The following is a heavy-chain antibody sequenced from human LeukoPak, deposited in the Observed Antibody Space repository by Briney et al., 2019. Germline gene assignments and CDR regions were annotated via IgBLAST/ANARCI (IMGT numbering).Heavy chain of an antibody. V-gene: IGHV4-34*01. CDR1: GGSFSGYY. CDR3: ARVVAAAGKFDY. Sequence: SETLSLTCAVYGGSFSGYYWSWIRQPPGKGLEWIGEINHSGSTNYNPSLKSRVTISVDTSKNQFSLKLSSVTAADTAVYYCARVVAAAGKFDYWGQGTLVTVSS. J-gene: IGHJ4*02. CDR2: INHSGST. D-gene: IGHD6-13*01.